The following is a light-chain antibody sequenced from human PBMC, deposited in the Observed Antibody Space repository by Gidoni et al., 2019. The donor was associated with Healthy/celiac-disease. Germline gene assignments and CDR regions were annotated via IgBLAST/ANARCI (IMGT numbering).Light chain of an antibody. CDR2: RNN. J-gene: IGLJ3*02. CDR1: SSNIGRND. CDR3: AAWDDSLSGWV. V-gene: IGLV1-47*01. Sequence: QSVPPPPPSASGTPGPRVTLSCSGSSSNIGRNDVYWYPPPPGTAPKLLIYRNNQRPSGVPDRFSGSKSGTSASLAISGLRSEDEADYYCAAWDDSLSGWVFGGGTKLTVL.